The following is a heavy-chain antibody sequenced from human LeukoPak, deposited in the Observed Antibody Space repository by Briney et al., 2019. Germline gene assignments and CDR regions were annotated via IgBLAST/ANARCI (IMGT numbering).Heavy chain of an antibody. CDR1: GYSISSGNY. V-gene: IGHV4-38-2*02. CDR3: ARDGDFYYFDY. J-gene: IGHJ4*02. Sequence: PSETLSLTCTVSGYSISSGNYWGWIRQPPGKGPAWIGSIYHSGSTYYNPSLKRRVSISVDTSKNQFSLRLSSVTAADTAVYYCARDGDFYYFDYWGQGTLVTVSS. CDR2: IYHSGST.